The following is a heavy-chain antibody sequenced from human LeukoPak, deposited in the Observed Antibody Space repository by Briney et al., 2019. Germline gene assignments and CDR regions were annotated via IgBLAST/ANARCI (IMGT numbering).Heavy chain of an antibody. D-gene: IGHD2-2*01. Sequence: GGSLRLSCAASGFTFSSYAMSWVRQAPGKGLEWVSAIWGSGGSTYYADSVKGRFTISRDNSKNTLYLQMNSLRAEDTAVYYCAKDRSKGSSTSCYGYWGQGTLVTVSS. J-gene: IGHJ4*02. CDR2: IWGSGGST. CDR1: GFTFSSYA. V-gene: IGHV3-23*01. CDR3: AKDRSKGSSTSCYGY.